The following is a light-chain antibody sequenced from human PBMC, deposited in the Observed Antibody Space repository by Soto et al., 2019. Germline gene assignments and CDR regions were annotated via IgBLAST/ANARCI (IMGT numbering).Light chain of an antibody. J-gene: IGKJ4*01. CDR1: QSVDRTY. Sequence: IVLTQSPGTLSLSPGGGAPPSCRGSQSVDRTYLTWYQQKPGQAPRLLIYGASTRATGLPARFIGSGSGTDCTLTISSLQPEDFATYYCQQANSFPLTFGGGTKVDIK. V-gene: IGKV3D-7*01. CDR2: GAS. CDR3: QQANSFPLT.